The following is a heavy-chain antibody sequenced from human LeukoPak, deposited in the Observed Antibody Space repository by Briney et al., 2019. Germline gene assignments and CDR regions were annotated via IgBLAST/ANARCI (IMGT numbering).Heavy chain of an antibody. CDR2: ISGSGGST. D-gene: IGHD5-12*01. CDR1: GFTFSSYA. CDR3: AKASGSGYDYGKYYVDY. V-gene: IGHV3-23*01. J-gene: IGHJ4*02. Sequence: GGSLRLSCAAPGFTFSSYAMSWVRQTPGKGLGWVSAISGSGGSTYYADSVKGRFTLSRDNSKNTLYLQIKTLRAAATALYYCAKASGSGYDYGKYYVDYGGQGALGTVSS.